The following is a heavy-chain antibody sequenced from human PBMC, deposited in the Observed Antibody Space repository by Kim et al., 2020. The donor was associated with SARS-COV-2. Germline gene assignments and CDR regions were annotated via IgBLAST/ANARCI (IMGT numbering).Heavy chain of an antibody. CDR1: GFPFSTYG. Sequence: GGSLRLSCAASGFPFSTYGMHWVRQAPGKGLEWVAVISYDGNNKYYADSVKGRFTISRDNSKNTLYVQMNSLRADDTAVYYCAKVLGDYFSTKRYGMDVWGQGTTVTVSS. CDR3: AKVLGDYFSTKRYGMDV. CDR2: ISYDGNNK. D-gene: IGHD2-21*02. J-gene: IGHJ6*02. V-gene: IGHV3-30*18.